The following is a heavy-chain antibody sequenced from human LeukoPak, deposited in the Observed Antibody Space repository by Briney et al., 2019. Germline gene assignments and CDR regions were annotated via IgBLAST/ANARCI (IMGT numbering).Heavy chain of an antibody. CDR2: IIPIFGTA. J-gene: IGHJ4*02. CDR3: ARDGSGYYYFDY. D-gene: IGHD5-12*01. Sequence: SVKVSCKASGGTFSSYAISWVRQAPGQGLEWMGGIIPIFGTANYAQKFQGRVTITADESASIAYMELSSLRSEDTAVYYCARDGSGYYYFDYWGQGTLVTVSS. V-gene: IGHV1-69*01. CDR1: GGTFSSYA.